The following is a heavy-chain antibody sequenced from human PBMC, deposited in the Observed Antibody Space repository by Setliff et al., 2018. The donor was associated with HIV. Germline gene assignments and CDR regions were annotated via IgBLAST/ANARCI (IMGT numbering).Heavy chain of an antibody. V-gene: IGHV3-30*02. CDR2: IRFDGNRE. J-gene: IGHJ4*02. D-gene: IGHD5-12*01. CDR3: TKERGDGYGYYFHY. Sequence: PGGSLRLSCTPSRFAFEDYSMHLVRQAPGKGLEWVAHIRFDGNREYYADSVKVRFTICRDNSKNTVYLEMNSLRAGDTSVYYCTKERGDGYGYYFHYWGQGTLVTVSS. CDR1: RFAFEDYS.